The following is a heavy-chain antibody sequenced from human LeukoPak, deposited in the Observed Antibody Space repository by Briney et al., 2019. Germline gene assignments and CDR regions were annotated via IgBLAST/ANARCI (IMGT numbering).Heavy chain of an antibody. CDR2: LSGTGLTT. V-gene: IGHV3-23*01. CDR3: ARGSKTAGTIYTFDH. D-gene: IGHD6-13*01. Sequence: GGSLRLSCAASGFTSSTYDFSTYAMSWVRQAPGKGLEWVSGLSGTGLTTFYPDSVKGRFTISRDNSKNTLYLQMNSLRADDTAVYYCARGSKTAGTIYTFDHWGQGTLVTVSS. J-gene: IGHJ4*02. CDR1: GFTSSTYDFSTYA.